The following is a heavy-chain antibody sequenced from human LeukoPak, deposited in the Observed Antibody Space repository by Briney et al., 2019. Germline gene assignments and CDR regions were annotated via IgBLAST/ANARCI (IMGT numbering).Heavy chain of an antibody. CDR2: ISYDGSNK. Sequence: GGALRVSCVASGFTFSSYAMHWVRGALGKGLEWVAVISYDGSNKYYAGSVRGRFTISRDNSKNTLYLQMNSLRAEDTAVYYCARDFDYYDTRFALGQESAFDIWGQGTMVTVSS. CDR1: GFTFSSYA. J-gene: IGHJ3*02. D-gene: IGHD3-22*01. CDR3: ARDFDYYDTRFALGQESAFDI. V-gene: IGHV3-30-3*01.